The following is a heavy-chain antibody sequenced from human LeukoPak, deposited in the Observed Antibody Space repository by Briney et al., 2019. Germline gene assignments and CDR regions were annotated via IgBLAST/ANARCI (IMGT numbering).Heavy chain of an antibody. CDR3: ARAQYSSSSSYHYYYMDV. J-gene: IGHJ6*03. V-gene: IGHV4-59*13. CDR1: GGSIRNYY. D-gene: IGHD6-6*01. Sequence: SETLSLTCTVSGGSIRNYYWSWIRQPPGKGLEWIGDIYYSGSTNYNPSLKSRVTIAVDTSKNQFSLKLTSVTAADTAVYYCARAQYSSSSSYHYYYMDVWGKGTTVTVSS. CDR2: IYYSGST.